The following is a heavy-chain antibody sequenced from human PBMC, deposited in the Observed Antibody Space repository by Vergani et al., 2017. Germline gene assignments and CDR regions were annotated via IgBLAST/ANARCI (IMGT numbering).Heavy chain of an antibody. CDR3: AKYYYDSSGYWFDP. CDR1: GFTFDDYG. Sequence: EVQLVESGGGVVRPGGSLRLSCAASGFTFDDYGMSWVRQAPGKGLEWVSGINWNGGSTGYADSVKGRFTISRDNSKNTLYLQMNSLRAEDTAVYYCAKYYYDSSGYWFDPWGQGTLVTVSS. V-gene: IGHV3-20*04. CDR2: INWNGGST. D-gene: IGHD3-22*01. J-gene: IGHJ5*02.